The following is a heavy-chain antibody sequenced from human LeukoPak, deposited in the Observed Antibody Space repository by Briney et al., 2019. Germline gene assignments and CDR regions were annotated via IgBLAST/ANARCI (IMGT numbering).Heavy chain of an antibody. J-gene: IGHJ6*02. CDR3: ARDKGWRAAGTDYYYYYGMDV. D-gene: IGHD6-13*01. CDR1: GFTFSSYW. V-gene: IGHV3-7*01. CDR2: IKQDGSEK. Sequence: PGGSLRLSCAASGFTFSSYWMSWVRQAPGKGLEWVANIKQDGSEKYYVDSVKGRFTISRDNAKNSLYLQMNSLRAEDTAVYYCARDKGWRAAGTDYYYYYGMDVWGQGTTVTVSS.